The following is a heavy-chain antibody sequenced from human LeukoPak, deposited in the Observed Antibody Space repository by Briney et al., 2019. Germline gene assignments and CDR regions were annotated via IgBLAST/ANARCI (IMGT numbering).Heavy chain of an antibody. CDR1: GFTFSSYS. CDR2: ISGDGTGR. Sequence: GGSLRLSCAASGFTFSSYSMNWVRQAPGKGLEWVSAISGDGTGRYHADSVKGRFTISRDNSMNTLYLQMNSLRAEDTAIYYCAKHDYGGPVIWGQGTMVTVSS. CDR3: AKHDYGGPVI. D-gene: IGHD4-23*01. J-gene: IGHJ3*02. V-gene: IGHV3-23*01.